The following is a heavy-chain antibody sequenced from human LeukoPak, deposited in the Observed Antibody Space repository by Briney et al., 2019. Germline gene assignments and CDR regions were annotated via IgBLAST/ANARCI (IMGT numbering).Heavy chain of an antibody. D-gene: IGHD6-6*01. CDR3: AKAPVAVQLPAYYFDY. V-gene: IGHV3-23*01. CDR2: ISGSGGST. CDR1: GFTFSSYA. J-gene: IGHJ4*02. Sequence: GGSLRLSCAASGFTFSSYAMGWVRQAPGKGLEWVSAISGSGGSTYYADSVKGRFTISRDNSKNTLYLQMNSLRAEDTAVYYCAKAPVAVQLPAYYFDYWGQGTLVTVSS.